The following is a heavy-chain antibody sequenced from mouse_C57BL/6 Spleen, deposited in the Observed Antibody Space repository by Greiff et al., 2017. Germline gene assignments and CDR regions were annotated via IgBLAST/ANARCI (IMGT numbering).Heavy chain of an antibody. D-gene: IGHD6-1*01. CDR1: GYAFSSSW. CDR3: ARGHDFDY. V-gene: IGHV1-82*01. J-gene: IGHJ2*01. Sequence: VQLQESGPELVKPGASVKISCKASGYAFSSSWMNWVKQRPGQGLEWIGRIYPGDGDTNYNGKFKGKATLTADKSSSTAYMQLSSLTSEDSAVYFCARGHDFDYWGQGTTLTVSS. CDR2: IYPGDGDT.